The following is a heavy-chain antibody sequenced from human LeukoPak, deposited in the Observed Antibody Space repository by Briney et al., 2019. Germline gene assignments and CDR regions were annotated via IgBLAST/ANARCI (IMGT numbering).Heavy chain of an antibody. CDR1: GFTFSSYW. Sequence: PGGSLRLSCAASGFTFSSYWMSWVRQAPEKGLEWVANINQGGSEKYYVDSVRGRFTISRDNAKNSLYLQMNSLRADDTAVYYCARGKLRFFGKTYNWFDPWGQGTLVTVSS. V-gene: IGHV3-7*01. CDR2: INQGGSEK. D-gene: IGHD3-3*01. J-gene: IGHJ5*02. CDR3: ARGKLRFFGKTYNWFDP.